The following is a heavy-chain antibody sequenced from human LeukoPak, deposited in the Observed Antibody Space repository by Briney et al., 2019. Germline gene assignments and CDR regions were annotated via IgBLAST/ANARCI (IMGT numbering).Heavy chain of an antibody. CDR3: ARTEYSGSYFDN. V-gene: IGHV3-74*01. CDR1: GFTFSSYW. Sequence: GGSLRLSCGASGFTFSSYWIHWVRQAPGKGLVWVSRINSDGSSTSYADSVKGRFTISRDNAKNTLYLQMDSLRAEDTTVYFCARTEYSGSYFDNWGQGTLVTVSS. CDR2: INSDGSST. D-gene: IGHD1-26*01. J-gene: IGHJ4*02.